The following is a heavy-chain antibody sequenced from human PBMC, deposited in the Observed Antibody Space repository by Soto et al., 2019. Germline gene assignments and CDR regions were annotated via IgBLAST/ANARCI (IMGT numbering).Heavy chain of an antibody. Sequence: QVQLVQSGAEVKKPGSSVKVSCKASGGTFSSYTISWVRQAPGQGLEWMGRIIPNLGIANYAQKIQGRVTSSADKSTSTGYMERSSLRFEDTVVYYCAREDHGSGSYSEHGFDFWGEGTLVTVFS. J-gene: IGHJ4*02. V-gene: IGHV1-69*08. CDR3: AREDHGSGSYSEHGFDF. CDR1: GGTFSSYT. D-gene: IGHD3-10*01. CDR2: IIPNLGIA.